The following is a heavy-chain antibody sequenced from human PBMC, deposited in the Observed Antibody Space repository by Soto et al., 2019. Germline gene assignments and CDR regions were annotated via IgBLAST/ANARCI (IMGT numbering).Heavy chain of an antibody. CDR3: ATGVSWIGYFTVDS. J-gene: IGHJ4*02. D-gene: IGHD3-3*01. Sequence: QVQLVQSGAEVKKPGSSVKVSCKASGGSFGNSAITWVRQTPGQGLEWLGGFIPVYRTRNYAQKFQGRVKITADESKGTAYMPRSSLASDDTAVYYCATGVSWIGYFTVDSWGQGTRVTVSS. CDR2: FIPVYRTR. V-gene: IGHV1-69*01. CDR1: GGSFGNSA.